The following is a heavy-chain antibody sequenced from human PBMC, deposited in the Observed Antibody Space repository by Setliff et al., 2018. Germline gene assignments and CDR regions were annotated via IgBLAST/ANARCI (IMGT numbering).Heavy chain of an antibody. V-gene: IGHV1-3*01. D-gene: IGHD4-17*01. CDR2: INAGNGNT. CDR1: GYTFTSYA. CDR3: ARGATVVIYYYMDV. J-gene: IGHJ6*03. Sequence: ASVKVSCKASGYTFTSYAMHWVRQAPGQRLEWMGWINAGNGNTKYSQKFQGRVTIARDTSASTAYMELSSLRSEDTAVYYCARGATVVIYYYMDVWGKGTTVTVSS.